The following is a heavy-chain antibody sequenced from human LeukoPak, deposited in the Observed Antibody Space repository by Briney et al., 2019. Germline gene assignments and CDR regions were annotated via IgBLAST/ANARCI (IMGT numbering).Heavy chain of an antibody. CDR3: ARGRISNWGFEGTLFDA. D-gene: IGHD7-27*01. J-gene: IGHJ4*02. V-gene: IGHV4-59*01. CDR2: ITHSGGT. Sequence: SETLSLTCTVSGGSLNSYYWSWVRQPPGKGLEWIGFITHSGGTDFDSSLGGRVTISVDTSKNQFSLRLTSMTAADTAVYFCARGRISNWGFEGTLFDAWGQGVLVTVSS. CDR1: GGSLNSYY.